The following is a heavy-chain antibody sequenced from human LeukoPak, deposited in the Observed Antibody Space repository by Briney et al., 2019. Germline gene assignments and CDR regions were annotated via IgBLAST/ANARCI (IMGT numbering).Heavy chain of an antibody. V-gene: IGHV3-23*01. CDR3: ASSSRTFDY. Sequence: GGSLRLSCAASGFTFSNYAMSWVRQAPGKGLEWVSAITGSADSTYYADSVKGRFTISRDNSKNTLCLQVNSLRAEDTAVYYCASSSRTFDYWGQGTLVTVSS. J-gene: IGHJ4*02. CDR1: GFTFSNYA. D-gene: IGHD1-26*01. CDR2: ITGSADST.